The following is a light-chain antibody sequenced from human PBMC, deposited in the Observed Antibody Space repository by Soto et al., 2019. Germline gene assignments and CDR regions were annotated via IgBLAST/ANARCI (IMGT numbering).Light chain of an antibody. Sequence: DIQLTQSPSFLSPSVGDRVTITCRASQGISSYLAWYQQKPGKAPKLLIYDASTLQTGVPSRFSGSGSGTEFTLTISSLQPEDFATYYCQQYNSYSPATFGQGTKVEIK. V-gene: IGKV1-9*01. CDR1: QGISSY. CDR3: QQYNSYSPAT. J-gene: IGKJ1*01. CDR2: DAS.